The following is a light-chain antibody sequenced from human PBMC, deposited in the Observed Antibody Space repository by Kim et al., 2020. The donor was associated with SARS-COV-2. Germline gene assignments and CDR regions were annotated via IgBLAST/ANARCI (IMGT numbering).Light chain of an antibody. CDR3: QHYGSSMFT. J-gene: IGKJ3*01. CDR2: GAS. Sequence: CPGETAALSCRASQSIRDSYIAWYQQRPGQAPRLLIYGASIRAPGIPDRFSGSGSGTDFTLTIDRLEPADFVVYYCQHYGSSMFTFGPGTKVDIK. CDR1: QSIRDSY. V-gene: IGKV3-20*01.